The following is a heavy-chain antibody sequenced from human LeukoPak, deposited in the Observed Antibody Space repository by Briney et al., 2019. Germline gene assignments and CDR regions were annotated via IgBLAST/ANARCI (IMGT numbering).Heavy chain of an antibody. V-gene: IGHV4-34*01. CDR3: ARHEHASSWSPPGYFDR. CDR1: GGSFSGYY. J-gene: IGHJ2*01. D-gene: IGHD6-13*01. CDR2: INHSGST. Sequence: PSETLSLTCAVYGGSFSGYYWSWIRQPPGKGLEWIGEINHSGSTNYNPSLKSRVTISVDTSKNQFSLKLSSVTAADTAVYYCARHEHASSWSPPGYFDRWGRGTLVTVSS.